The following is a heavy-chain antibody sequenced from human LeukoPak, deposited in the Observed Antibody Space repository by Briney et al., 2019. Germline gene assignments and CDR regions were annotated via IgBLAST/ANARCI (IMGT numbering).Heavy chain of an antibody. CDR2: IYHSGST. CDR1: GGSIGSGGYS. Sequence: SETLSLTCAVSGGSIGSGGYSWSWIRQPPGKGLEWIGYIYHSGSTYYNPSLKSRVTISVDRSKNQFSLKLSSVTAADTAVYYCARARYCGGDCFNNWFDPWGQGTLVTVSS. V-gene: IGHV4-30-2*01. D-gene: IGHD2-21*02. CDR3: ARARYCGGDCFNNWFDP. J-gene: IGHJ5*02.